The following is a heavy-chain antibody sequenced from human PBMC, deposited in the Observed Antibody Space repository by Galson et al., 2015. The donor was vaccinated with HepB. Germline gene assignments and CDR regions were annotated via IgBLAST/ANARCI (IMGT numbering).Heavy chain of an antibody. CDR3: AKSGLSGPIPAAVDY. D-gene: IGHD2-2*01. CDR2: INDIGGTT. J-gene: IGHJ4*02. Sequence: SLRLSCAASGFIFSSHAMTWVRQAPGKGLEWVSVINDIGGTTYYADSVRGRFTISRDNSKNTLFLQMNSLRPEDTAIYYCAKSGLSGPIPAAVDYWGQGTLVTVSS. V-gene: IGHV3-23*01. CDR1: GFIFSSHA.